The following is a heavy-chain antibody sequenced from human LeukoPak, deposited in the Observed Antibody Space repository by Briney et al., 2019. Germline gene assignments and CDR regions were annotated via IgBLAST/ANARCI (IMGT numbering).Heavy chain of an antibody. CDR1: GFTFSSYA. CDR3: ARDHYYYDSSGYYS. CDR2: ISYDGSNK. V-gene: IGHV3-30-3*01. Sequence: PGGSLILSCAASGFTFSSYAMHWVRQAPGKGLEWVAVISYDGSNKYYADSVKGRFTISRDNSKNTLYLQMNSLTAEDTAVYYCARDHYYYDSSGYYSWGQETLVTVSS. D-gene: IGHD3-22*01. J-gene: IGHJ4*02.